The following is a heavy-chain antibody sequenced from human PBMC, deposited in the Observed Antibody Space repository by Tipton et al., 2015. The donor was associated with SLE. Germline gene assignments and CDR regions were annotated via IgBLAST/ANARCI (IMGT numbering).Heavy chain of an antibody. J-gene: IGHJ3*02. CDR2: INHSGST. Sequence: TLSLTCAVYGGSFSGYYWSWIRQPPGKGLEWIGEINHSGSTNYSPSLKSRVTISLDTSMNQFSLKLSSVTAADTAVYYCARETTVTRGTFDIWGQGTMVTVSS. D-gene: IGHD4-17*01. CDR3: ARETTVTRGTFDI. CDR1: GGSFSGYY. V-gene: IGHV4-34*01.